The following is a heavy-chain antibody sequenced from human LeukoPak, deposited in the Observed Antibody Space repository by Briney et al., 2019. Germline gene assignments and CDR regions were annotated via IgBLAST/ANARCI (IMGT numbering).Heavy chain of an antibody. CDR1: GFTFSSYS. Sequence: GGPLRLSCAASGFTFSSYSMNWVRQAPGKGLEWVSSISSSSSYIYYADSVKGRFTISRDNAKNSLYLQMNSLRAEDTAVYYCARDPRSYSSGWYGGGDAFDIWGQGTMVTVSS. J-gene: IGHJ3*02. CDR3: ARDPRSYSSGWYGGGDAFDI. CDR2: ISSSSSYI. D-gene: IGHD6-19*01. V-gene: IGHV3-21*01.